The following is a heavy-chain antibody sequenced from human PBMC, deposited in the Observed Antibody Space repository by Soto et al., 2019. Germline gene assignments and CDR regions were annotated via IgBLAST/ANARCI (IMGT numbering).Heavy chain of an antibody. CDR1: GGSFSGYF. J-gene: IGHJ3*01. CDR3: ARGGSSDWQVAFDF. V-gene: IGHV4-34*01. CDR2: VNHNGRN. D-gene: IGHD6-19*01. Sequence: SETLSLTCAVYGGSFSGYFWNWIRQTPGKGLEWIGKVNHNGRNNYNPSLKRRVTISLDMSKNQISLKLTSVTAADTAVYYCARGGSSDWQVAFDFWGQGTMVTVSS.